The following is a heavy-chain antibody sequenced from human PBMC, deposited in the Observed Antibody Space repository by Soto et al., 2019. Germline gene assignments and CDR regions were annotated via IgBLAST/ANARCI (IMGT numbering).Heavy chain of an antibody. J-gene: IGHJ6*02. CDR1: GYTFTSYG. CDR2: ISAYNGNT. D-gene: IGHD2-15*01. Sequence: GASVKVSCKASGYTFTSYGISWVRQAPGQGLDWMGWISAYNGNTKYAQDLQGRVTMTTDTSTSTAYMELRSLRSDDTAMYYCARFSGGSYNTYCFYYGMDVWGQGTTVTVSS. V-gene: IGHV1-18*04. CDR3: ARFSGGSYNTYCFYYGMDV.